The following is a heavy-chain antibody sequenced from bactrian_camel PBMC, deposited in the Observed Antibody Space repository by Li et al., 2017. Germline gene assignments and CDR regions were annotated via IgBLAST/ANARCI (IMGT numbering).Heavy chain of an antibody. CDR1: GYTYNRNC. D-gene: IGHD1*01. CDR2: IATGSGNT. J-gene: IGHJ6*01. Sequence: QVQLVESGGGSVQAGGSLRLSCAASGYTYNRNCMAWFRQAPGKEREGVARIATGSGNTYYADSVKGRFAISQDKGKKTLYLQMNSLRTEDTAVYTCATRKCMPWTLNAWGQGTQVTVS. CDR3: ATRKCMPWTLNA. V-gene: IGHV3S1*01.